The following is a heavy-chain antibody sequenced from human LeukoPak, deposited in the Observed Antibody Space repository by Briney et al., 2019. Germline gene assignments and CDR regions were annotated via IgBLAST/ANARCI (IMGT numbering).Heavy chain of an antibody. J-gene: IGHJ4*02. CDR3: AKDARYYYGSGFSPPSD. CDR2: ISWNSGSI. CDR1: GFTFDDYA. D-gene: IGHD3-10*01. Sequence: GGSLRLSCAASGFTFDDYAMHWVRQAPGKGLEWVSGISWNSGSIGYADSVKGRFTISRDNAKNSLYLQMNSLRAEDTALYYCAKDARYYYGSGFSPPSDWGQGTLVTVSS. V-gene: IGHV3-9*01.